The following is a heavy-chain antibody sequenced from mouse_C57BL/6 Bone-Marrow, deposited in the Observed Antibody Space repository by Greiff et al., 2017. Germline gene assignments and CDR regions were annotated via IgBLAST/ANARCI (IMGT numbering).Heavy chain of an antibody. CDR1: GYTFTSYD. D-gene: IGHD1-1*01. V-gene: IGHV1-85*01. Sequence: QVHVKQSGPELVKPGASVKLSCKASGYTFTSYDINWVKQRPGQGLEWIGWIYPRDGSTKYNEKFKGKATLTVDKSSSSAYMEIHSLTSEDSAVYFCARDYGSSYWYFDVWGTGTTVTVSS. CDR2: IYPRDGST. CDR3: ARDYGSSYWYFDV. J-gene: IGHJ1*03.